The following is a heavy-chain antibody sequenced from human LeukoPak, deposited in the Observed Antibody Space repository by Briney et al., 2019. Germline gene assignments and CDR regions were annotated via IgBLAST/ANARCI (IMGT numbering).Heavy chain of an antibody. D-gene: IGHD6-19*01. CDR3: ASEVGYSSGWYYYGMDV. Sequence: GGSLRLSCAASGFTVSSNYMTWVRQAPGKGLEWVSLIYSGGGTDYADSVKGRFTISRDNSKNKLYLQMNSLRAEDTAVYYCASEVGYSSGWYYYGMDVWGQGTAVTVFS. J-gene: IGHJ6*02. V-gene: IGHV3-53*01. CDR1: GFTVSSNY. CDR2: IYSGGGT.